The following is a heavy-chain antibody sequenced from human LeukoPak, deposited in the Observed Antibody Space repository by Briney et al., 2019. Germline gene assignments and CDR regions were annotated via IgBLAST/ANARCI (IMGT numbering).Heavy chain of an antibody. D-gene: IGHD1-26*01. CDR1: GFTFSSYS. CDR3: TTRGGSFSIFNY. Sequence: GGSLRLSCAASGFTFSSYSMSWVRQAPGKGLEWVGRIKSKTDGGTTDYAAPVKGRFTISRDDSKNTLYLQMNSLKTEDTAVYYCTTRGGSFSIFNYWGQGTLVTVSS. CDR2: IKSKTDGGTT. V-gene: IGHV3-15*01. J-gene: IGHJ4*02.